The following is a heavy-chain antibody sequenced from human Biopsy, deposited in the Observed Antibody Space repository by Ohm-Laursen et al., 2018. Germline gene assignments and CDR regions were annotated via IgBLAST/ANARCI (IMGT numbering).Heavy chain of an antibody. CDR3: ARGYAGLYEAFDF. CDR2: VYYTGTT. Sequence: SDTLSLTCSVVSGGSPFTDSITRYYWNWIRQSPGKGLEWIGVVYYTGTTTYNPSFKSRVTLSMDTSNNQVSLRLLSVTAADTAVCYCARGYAGLYEAFDFWGQGTVVTVAS. CDR1: GGSPFTDSITRYY. J-gene: IGHJ3*01. V-gene: IGHV4-59*12. D-gene: IGHD5-18*01.